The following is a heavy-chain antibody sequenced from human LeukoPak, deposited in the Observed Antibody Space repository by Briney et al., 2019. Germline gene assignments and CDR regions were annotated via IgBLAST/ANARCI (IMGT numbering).Heavy chain of an antibody. CDR2: INHGEST. V-gene: IGHV4-34*01. CDR3: ARGRTYYYDTGCYYPSIYYGMDV. Sequence: PSETLSLTCAVSGGSFSGYYWYWIPQPPGKGLEWIGEINHGESTNYNPSLKSPATLSVDTSKNQFSLKLTSVTAADTAVYYCARGRTYYYDTGCYYPSIYYGMDVWGQGTTVIVSS. J-gene: IGHJ6*02. D-gene: IGHD3-10*01. CDR1: GGSFSGYY.